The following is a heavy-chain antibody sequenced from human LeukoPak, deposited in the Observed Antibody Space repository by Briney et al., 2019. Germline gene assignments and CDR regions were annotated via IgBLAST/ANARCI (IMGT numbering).Heavy chain of an antibody. CDR3: ARGRYGEYGYYYMDV. J-gene: IGHJ6*03. CDR2: INPSGTST. D-gene: IGHD4-17*01. Sequence: ASVKVSCKASGDTFTSYYMHWVRQAPGQGLECMGIINPSGTSTSYAQKSQGRVTLTRDTSISTAYMELRRLRPDDTAVYYWARGRYGEYGYYYMDVWGKGTTVIVSS. CDR1: GDTFTSYY. V-gene: IGHV1-46*01.